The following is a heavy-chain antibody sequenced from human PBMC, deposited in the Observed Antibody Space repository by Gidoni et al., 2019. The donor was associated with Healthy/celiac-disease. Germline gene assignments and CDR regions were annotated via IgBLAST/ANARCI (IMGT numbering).Heavy chain of an antibody. CDR1: GFTFSSYS. D-gene: IGHD6-13*01. V-gene: IGHV3-21*01. Sequence: EVQLVESGGGLVKPGGSLRLSCAASGFTFSSYSMNWVRQAPGKGLACVSSISSSSSYIYYADSVKGRFPISRDNAKNSLYLQMNSLRAEDTAVYYCARESWAAENAFDIWGQGTMVTVSS. J-gene: IGHJ3*02. CDR2: ISSSSSYI. CDR3: ARESWAAENAFDI.